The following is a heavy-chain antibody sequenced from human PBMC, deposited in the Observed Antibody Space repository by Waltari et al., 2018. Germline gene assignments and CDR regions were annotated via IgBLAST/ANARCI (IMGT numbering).Heavy chain of an antibody. CDR1: GGSISSGSYY. J-gene: IGHJ4*02. V-gene: IGHV4-61*02. D-gene: IGHD5-12*01. Sequence: QVQLQESGPGLVKPSQTLSLTCTVSGGSISSGSYYWSWIRQPAGKGLEWIGRIYTSGSTNYNPSLKSRVTRSVDTSKNQFSLKLSSVTAADTAVYYCARGYGYNYVHYYFDYWGQGTLVTVSS. CDR3: ARGYGYNYVHYYFDY. CDR2: IYTSGST.